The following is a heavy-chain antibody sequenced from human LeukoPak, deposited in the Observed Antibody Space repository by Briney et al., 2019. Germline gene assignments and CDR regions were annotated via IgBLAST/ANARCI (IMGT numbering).Heavy chain of an antibody. Sequence: PSETLSLTCAVYGGSFSGYYWSWIRQPPGKGLEWIGEINHSGSTNYNPSLKSRVTISVDTSKNQFSLKLSPVTAADTAVYYCARGRQKYLNCSDYWGQGTLVTVSS. V-gene: IGHV4-34*01. J-gene: IGHJ4*02. CDR2: INHSGST. CDR3: ARGRQKYLNCSDY. D-gene: IGHD2-21*01. CDR1: GGSFSGYY.